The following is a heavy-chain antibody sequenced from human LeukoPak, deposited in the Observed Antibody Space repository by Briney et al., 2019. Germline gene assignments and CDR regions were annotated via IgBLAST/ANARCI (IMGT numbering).Heavy chain of an antibody. V-gene: IGHV1-18*04. Sequence: ASVKVSCKASGYTFTGYYMHWVRQAPGQGLEWMGWISAYNGNTNYAQKLQGRVTMTTDTSTSTAYMELRSLRSDDTAVYYCARARGGRFLEWLSDGHYFDYWGQGTLVTVSS. CDR3: ARARGGRFLEWLSDGHYFDY. CDR1: GYTFTGYY. CDR2: ISAYNGNT. J-gene: IGHJ4*02. D-gene: IGHD3-3*01.